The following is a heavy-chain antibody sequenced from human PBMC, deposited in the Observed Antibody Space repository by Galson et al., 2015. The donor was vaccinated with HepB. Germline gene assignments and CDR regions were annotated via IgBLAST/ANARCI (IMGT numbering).Heavy chain of an antibody. CDR1: GGTFSSYA. V-gene: IGHV1-69*13. CDR2: IIPIFGTA. Sequence: SVKVSCKASGGTFSSYAISWVRQAPGQGLEWMGGIIPIFGTANYAQKFQGRVTITADESTSTAYMELSSLRSEDTAVYYCARVPTVTARYYYYMDVWGKGTTVTVSS. CDR3: ARVPTVTARYYYYMDV. D-gene: IGHD4-17*01. J-gene: IGHJ6*03.